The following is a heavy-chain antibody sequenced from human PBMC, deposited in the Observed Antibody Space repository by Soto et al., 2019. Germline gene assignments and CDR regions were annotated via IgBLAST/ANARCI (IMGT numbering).Heavy chain of an antibody. CDR3: ASTTPYGSGSYVDS. J-gene: IGHJ4*02. Sequence: AGGSLRLSCAASGFTFSSYGMHWVRQAPGKGLEWVAVIWYDGSNKYYADSVKGRFTISRDNSKNTLYLQMNSLRAEDTAVYYCASTTPYGSGSYVDSWGQGTLVTVSS. D-gene: IGHD3-10*01. CDR2: IWYDGSNK. CDR1: GFTFSSYG. V-gene: IGHV3-33*01.